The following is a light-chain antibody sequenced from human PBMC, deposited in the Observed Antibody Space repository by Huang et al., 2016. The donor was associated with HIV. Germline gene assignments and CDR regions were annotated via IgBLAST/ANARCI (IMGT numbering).Light chain of an antibody. V-gene: IGKV1-6*01. CDR2: AAF. CDR3: LQDYNYPST. CDR1: QDIRND. J-gene: IGKJ2*01. Sequence: AIQMTQSPSFVSASVGDRVTITCRASQDIRNDLGWYQQRPGEVPRLLIHAAFNLQSGVPSRFSGSGSGTDFTLTISDLRPEDFATYYCLQDYNYPSTFGLGTKLEL.